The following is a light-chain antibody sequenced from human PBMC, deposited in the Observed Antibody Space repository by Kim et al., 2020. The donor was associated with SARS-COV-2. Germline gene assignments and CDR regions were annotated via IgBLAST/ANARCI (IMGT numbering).Light chain of an antibody. CDR1: RSVSCSY. Sequence: SAEERAIPSRRARRSVSCSYLAWYQHKPGQSPRLLIHGASSRATGVTDSGRGGGSGTDFTLSSTRLEAEDFAVYYCQQYGRSPTTFGQGTRLEIK. CDR2: GAS. V-gene: IGKV3-20*01. J-gene: IGKJ5*01. CDR3: QQYGRSPTT.